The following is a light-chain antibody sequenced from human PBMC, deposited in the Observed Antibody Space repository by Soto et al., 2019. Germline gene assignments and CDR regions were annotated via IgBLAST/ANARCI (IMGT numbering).Light chain of an antibody. Sequence: AIQMTQSPSSLSASVGDRVTITCRASQGIGNDLGWYQQKSGKAPKLLIYAASNLQSGVPSRFSGSGSGTDFTLTISGLQPEDSATYYCLQHNSYPLTFGPGTKVDIK. CDR2: AAS. CDR1: QGIGND. CDR3: LQHNSYPLT. J-gene: IGKJ3*01. V-gene: IGKV1-6*01.